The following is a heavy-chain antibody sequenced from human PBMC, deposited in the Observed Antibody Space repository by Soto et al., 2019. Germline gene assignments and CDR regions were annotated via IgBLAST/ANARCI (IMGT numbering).Heavy chain of an antibody. CDR3: ARMYSSGSGWFHP. V-gene: IGHV4-31*03. CDR2: FYSSGSI. D-gene: IGHD6-19*01. Sequence: SETLSLTCFVSGYSITAGGYYWSWIRHHPGKGLKWIGSFYSSGSIIYNPSLRSRVSISGDTSSNQFSMSLTSVTAADTARYYCARMYSSGSGWFHPWGQGTLVTVSS. J-gene: IGHJ5*02. CDR1: GYSITAGGYY.